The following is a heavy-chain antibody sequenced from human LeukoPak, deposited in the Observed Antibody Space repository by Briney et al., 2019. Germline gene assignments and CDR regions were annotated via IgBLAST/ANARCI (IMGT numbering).Heavy chain of an antibody. CDR2: ISSDGNDK. D-gene: IGHD3-22*01. CDR3: AKAYYYYDSSGHYYFDY. J-gene: IGHJ4*02. CDR1: GVTFSSYG. Sequence: PGGSLRLSCAASGVTFSSYGMHWVRQAPGKGLEWVALISSDGNDKLYGDSVKGRFTISRDSAKNSLYLQMNSLRAEDTALYYCAKAYYYYDSSGHYYFDYWGQGTLVTVSS. V-gene: IGHV3-30*18.